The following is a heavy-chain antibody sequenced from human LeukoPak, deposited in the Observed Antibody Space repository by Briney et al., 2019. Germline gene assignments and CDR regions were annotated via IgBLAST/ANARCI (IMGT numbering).Heavy chain of an antibody. D-gene: IGHD3-16*01. V-gene: IGHV1-46*01. J-gene: IGHJ4*02. CDR1: GYTFTSYY. Sequence: ASVKVSCKASGYTFTSYYMHWVRQAPGQGLEWMGIINPSGGSTSYAQKFQGRVTMIRDTSTSTVYMELSSLRSEDTAVYYCARVSQGGTLIDYWGQGTLVTVSS. CDR3: ARVSQGGTLIDY. CDR2: INPSGGST.